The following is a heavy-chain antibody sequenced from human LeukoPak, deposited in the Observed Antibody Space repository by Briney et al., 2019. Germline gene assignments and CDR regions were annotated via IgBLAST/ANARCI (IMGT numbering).Heavy chain of an antibody. J-gene: IGHJ4*02. CDR2: INHSGST. CDR1: GGSFSGYY. Sequence: SETLSLTCAVYGGSFSGYYWSWLRQPPGKGLEWIGEINHSGSTNYNPSLKSRVTISVDTSKNQFSLKLSSVTAADTAVYYCARIKDSSGYYNGDYWGQGTLVTVSS. D-gene: IGHD3-22*01. CDR3: ARIKDSSGYYNGDY. V-gene: IGHV4-34*01.